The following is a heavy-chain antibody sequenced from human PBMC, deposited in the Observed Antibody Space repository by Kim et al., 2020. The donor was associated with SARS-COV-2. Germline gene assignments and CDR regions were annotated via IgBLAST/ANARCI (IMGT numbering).Heavy chain of an antibody. D-gene: IGHD1-26*01. CDR2: ISWNNNIM. CDR1: GFTFDDYV. CDR3: AKDQWARHYYYYGMDI. V-gene: IGHV3-9*01. Sequence: GGSLRLSCAASGFTFDDYVMHWVRQVPGQGLEWVSTISWNNNIMGYADSVEGRFSISRDNAKKSLYLQMNSLRPEDTALYYCAKDQWARHYYYYGMDIWGQGTTVTVSS. J-gene: IGHJ6*02.